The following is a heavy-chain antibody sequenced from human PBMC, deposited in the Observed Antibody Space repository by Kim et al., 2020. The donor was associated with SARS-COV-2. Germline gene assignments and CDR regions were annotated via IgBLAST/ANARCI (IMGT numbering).Heavy chain of an antibody. J-gene: IGHJ6*02. D-gene: IGHD6-19*01. V-gene: IGHV4-59*09. Sequence: LKSRVTISVDTSKNQFSLKLSSVTAADTAVYYCARGYSSGWSGLYYGMDVWGQGTTVTVSS. CDR3: ARGYSSGWSGLYYGMDV.